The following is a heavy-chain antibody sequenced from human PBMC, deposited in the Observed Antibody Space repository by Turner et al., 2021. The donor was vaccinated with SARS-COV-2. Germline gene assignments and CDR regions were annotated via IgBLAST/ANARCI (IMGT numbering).Heavy chain of an antibody. J-gene: IGHJ3*02. CDR2: VSWNGSRT. Sequence: EVQLVESGGGLVQPGGSLRLSCAASGFTFSNSDMNWVHQAPGKGLEWVSGVSWNGSRTHYADSVKGRFIISRENAKNSLYLQMNSLRAGDTAVYYCARATDYYDSSGYYHTGAFDIWGQGTMVTVSS. CDR1: GFTFSNSD. V-gene: IGHV3-35*01. D-gene: IGHD3-22*01. CDR3: ARATDYYDSSGYYHTGAFDI.